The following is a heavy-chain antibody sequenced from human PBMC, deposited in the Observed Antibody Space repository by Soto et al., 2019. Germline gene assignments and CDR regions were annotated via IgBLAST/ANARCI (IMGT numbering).Heavy chain of an antibody. CDR2: IKSKSDGGTT. J-gene: IGHJ5*02. V-gene: IGHV3-15*01. CDR3: TTDLWRIAVVVGSTGYFNP. D-gene: IGHD2-15*01. CDR1: GFTFSDAW. Sequence: PVGSLRLSCAASGFTFSDAWMSWVRRAPGKGLDWVGRIKSKSDGGTTEYAAPVRGRFTISRDDSKNTLYLQMNSLKTEDTAVYYCTTDLWRIAVVVGSTGYFNPWGQGTPVTVSS.